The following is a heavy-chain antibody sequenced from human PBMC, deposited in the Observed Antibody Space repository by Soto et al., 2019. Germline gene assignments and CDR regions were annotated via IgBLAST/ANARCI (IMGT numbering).Heavy chain of an antibody. CDR3: ARDMPYGAGSLAGCDY. CDR1: GVSITCSY. J-gene: IGHJ4*02. V-gene: IGHV4-59*01. CDR2: VYHSGTT. Sequence: SETLSLTCSVSGVSITCSYWSWIRQPPGKTLEWIGYVYHSGTTTYNPSLKSRVSISVDTSKDQFSLRLTSVIAADTAVYYCARDMPYGAGSLAGCDYWGQGILVTVSS. D-gene: IGHD1-26*01.